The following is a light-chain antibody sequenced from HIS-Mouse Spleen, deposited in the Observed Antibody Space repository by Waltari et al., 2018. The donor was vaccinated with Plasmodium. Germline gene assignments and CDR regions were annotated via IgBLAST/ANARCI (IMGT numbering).Light chain of an antibody. CDR3: QQYNSYLFT. V-gene: IGKV1-5*03. CDR2: KAS. J-gene: IGKJ3*01. Sequence: DIQMTQSPSTLSASVGDRVPITCRASQSISSWLAWYQPKPGKAPKLLIYKASSLESGVPSRFSGSGSGTEFTLTISSLQPDDFATYYCQQYNSYLFTFGPGTKVDIK. CDR1: QSISSW.